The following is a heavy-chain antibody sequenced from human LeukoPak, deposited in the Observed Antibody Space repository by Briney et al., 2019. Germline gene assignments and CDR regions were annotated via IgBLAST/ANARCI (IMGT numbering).Heavy chain of an antibody. Sequence: GASVKVSCKASGYTFTSYYIHWVRQAPGQGLEYMGIIRPSGSTAYPQKFQGRVTMTRDTSTSAVYMELSSLTSEDTAVYYCARARLVATISNGDYVHTHAFDIWGQGTMVTVSS. CDR3: ARARLVATISNGDYVHTHAFDI. J-gene: IGHJ3*02. CDR2: IRPSGST. D-gene: IGHD5-12*01. CDR1: GYTFTSYY. V-gene: IGHV1-46*01.